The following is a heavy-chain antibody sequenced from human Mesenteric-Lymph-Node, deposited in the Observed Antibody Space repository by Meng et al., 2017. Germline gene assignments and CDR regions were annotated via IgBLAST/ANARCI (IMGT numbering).Heavy chain of an antibody. V-gene: IGHV4-34*01. J-gene: IGHJ4*02. CDR3: ARARLYCSSTSCYGGFDY. Sequence: SETLSLTCAVYGGSFSGYYWSWIRQPPGKGLEWIGEINHSGSTNYNPSLKSRVTISVDTSKNQFSLKLSSVTAADTAVYYCARARLYCSSTSCYGGFDYWGQGTLVTVSS. CDR2: INHSGST. D-gene: IGHD2-2*01. CDR1: GGSFSGYY.